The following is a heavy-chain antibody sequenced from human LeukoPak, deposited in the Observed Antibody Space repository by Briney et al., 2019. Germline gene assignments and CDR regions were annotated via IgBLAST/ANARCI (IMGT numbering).Heavy chain of an antibody. D-gene: IGHD3-10*01. CDR1: GFTFSSYA. J-gene: IGHJ4*02. V-gene: IGHV3-23*01. Sequence: WGSLRLSCAASGFTFSSYAMSWVRQAPGKRLEWVSAISGSGGSTYYADSVKGRFTISRDNSKNTLYLQMNSLRAEDTAVYYCAKEGYYYGSGSYYILDYWGQGTLVTVSS. CDR3: AKEGYYYGSGSYYILDY. CDR2: ISGSGGST.